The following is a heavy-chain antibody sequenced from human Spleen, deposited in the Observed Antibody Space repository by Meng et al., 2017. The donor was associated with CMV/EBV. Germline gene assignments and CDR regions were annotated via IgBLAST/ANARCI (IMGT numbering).Heavy chain of an antibody. D-gene: IGHD3-3*01. CDR1: GFTFSDYT. V-gene: IGHV3-21*01. CDR2: ISTTSSYI. Sequence: GESLKISCAASGFTFSDYTMNWVRQAPGKGLEWVSSISTTSSYIYYADSLKGRFTISRDNGKNTLYLHISSLRVEDTAVYYCAGFGVTITNGLDVWGQGTTVTVSS. CDR3: AGFGVTITNGLDV. J-gene: IGHJ6*02.